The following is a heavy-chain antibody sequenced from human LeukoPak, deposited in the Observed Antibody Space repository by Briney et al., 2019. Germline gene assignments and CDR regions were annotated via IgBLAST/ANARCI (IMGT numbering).Heavy chain of an antibody. D-gene: IGHD2-15*01. CDR2: ISVSDSGT. CDR1: GFPFSSSV. CDR3: ASRSGHWDF. J-gene: IGHJ4*02. V-gene: IGHV3-23*01. Sequence: GGSLRLSCAASGFPFSSSVMSWVRQAPGKGLEWVSIISVSDSGTHYADSVKGRFSVSRDTSKNTVYLQMNTLTVDDTALYYCASRSGHWDFWGPGTLVTVSS.